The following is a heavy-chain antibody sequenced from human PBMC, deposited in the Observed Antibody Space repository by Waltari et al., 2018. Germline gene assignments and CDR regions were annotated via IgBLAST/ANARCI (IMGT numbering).Heavy chain of an antibody. J-gene: IGHJ4*02. D-gene: IGHD2-8*02. V-gene: IGHV3-7*01. CDR2: RKEDGSEK. CDR3: ARVFEGTADY. Sequence: GFTFSSFWMGWVRQAQGKGLAWVAKRKEDGSEKYFVDSVKGRFTISRDNAKNSLYLQMNSLRAEDTAVYYCARVFEGTADYWGQGTLVTVSS. CDR1: GFTFSSFW.